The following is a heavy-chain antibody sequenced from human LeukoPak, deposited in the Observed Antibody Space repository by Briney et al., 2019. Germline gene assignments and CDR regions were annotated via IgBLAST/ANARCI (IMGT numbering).Heavy chain of an antibody. CDR2: INHSGST. CDR3: ARVSGRYYYYYGMDV. V-gene: IGHV4-34*01. Sequence: KPSETLSLTCAVYGGSFSGYYWSWIRQPPGKGLEWIGEINHSGSTNYNRSLKSRVTISVDTSKNPFSLKMSSVTAADTAVYYCARVSGRYYYYYGMDVWGQGTTVTVSS. D-gene: IGHD6-25*01. J-gene: IGHJ6*02. CDR1: GGSFSGYY.